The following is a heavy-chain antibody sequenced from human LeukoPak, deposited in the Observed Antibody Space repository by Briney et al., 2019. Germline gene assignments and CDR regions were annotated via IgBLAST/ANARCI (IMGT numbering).Heavy chain of an antibody. CDR1: GVTLSSYA. CDR3: AKGKDLFDY. Sequence: GGSLRLSCAASGVTLSSYAMSWARQAPGKGLEWVSGISSSGSGGNTYYADSVKGRFTISRDSSKNTLFLHMNTLRAEDTATYYCAKGKDLFDYWGQGTLVTVSS. V-gene: IGHV3-23*01. J-gene: IGHJ4*02. CDR2: ISSSGSGGNT.